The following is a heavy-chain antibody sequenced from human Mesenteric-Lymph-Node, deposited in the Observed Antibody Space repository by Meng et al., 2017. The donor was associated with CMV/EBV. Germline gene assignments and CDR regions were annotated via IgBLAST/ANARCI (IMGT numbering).Heavy chain of an antibody. J-gene: IGHJ6*02. V-gene: IGHV1-46*01. D-gene: IGHD2/OR15-2a*01. CDR3: ARGRPKYYFYGMDV. Sequence: ASVKVSCKASGYTLGSHYIDWVRQAPGQGLEWMGIINPSAGSTSYAQKFQGRVTMTRDTSTSTVYVELSRLISDDTAVYYCARGRPKYYFYGMDVWGQGTTVTVSS. CDR1: GYTLGSHY. CDR2: INPSAGST.